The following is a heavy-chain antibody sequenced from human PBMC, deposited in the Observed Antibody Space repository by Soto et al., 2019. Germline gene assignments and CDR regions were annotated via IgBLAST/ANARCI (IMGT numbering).Heavy chain of an antibody. V-gene: IGHV4-4*02. CDR3: ARDANFGSENSKFGAFDF. CDR2: SPHSATT. CDR1: GGSISSTQW. J-gene: IGHJ3*01. D-gene: IGHD3-10*01. Sequence: QVHLQESGPGLVNPSGTVSLTCAVSGGSISSTQWWTWVRQPPGKGLERIGESPHSATTIYNPSLNSLVTISLDNTNNQFSQKMTSGAAADTAEYYCARDANFGSENSKFGAFDFVGQGTVVTVS.